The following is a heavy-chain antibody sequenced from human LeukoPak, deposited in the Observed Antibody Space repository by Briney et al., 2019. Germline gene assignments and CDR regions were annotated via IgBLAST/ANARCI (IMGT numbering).Heavy chain of an antibody. Sequence: PGGSLRLSCGASGFTFSSYSMNWVRQAPGKGLEWVANIKQDGSEKYYVDSVKGRFTISRDNAKNSLYLQMNSLRAEDTAVYYCASGSIDSLLLSYWGQGTLVTVSS. V-gene: IGHV3-7*01. CDR1: GFTFSSYS. CDR2: IKQDGSEK. J-gene: IGHJ4*02. CDR3: ASGSIDSLLLSY. D-gene: IGHD3-22*01.